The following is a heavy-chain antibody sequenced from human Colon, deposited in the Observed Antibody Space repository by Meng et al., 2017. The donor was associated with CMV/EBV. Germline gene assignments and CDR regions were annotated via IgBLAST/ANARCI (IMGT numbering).Heavy chain of an antibody. J-gene: IGHJ1*01. CDR1: GFSFSNYA. CDR2: ISGSGRGT. CDR3: AKSIGELYSGAHD. D-gene: IGHD3-10*01. V-gene: IGHV3-23*01. Sequence: GGSLRLSCAASGFSFSNYAMNWFRQAPGKGLAWVSVISGSGRGTFSADSVKGRFTISRDNSRNTLYLQMNSLRVDDTGVYYCAKSIGELYSGAHDWGQGTLVTVSS.